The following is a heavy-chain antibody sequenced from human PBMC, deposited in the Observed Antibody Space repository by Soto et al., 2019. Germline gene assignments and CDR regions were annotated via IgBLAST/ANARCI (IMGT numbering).Heavy chain of an antibody. Sequence: GGSLRLSCAASGFIVTNNYMSWVRQAPGKGLVWVSRINSDGSSTSYADSVKGRFTISRDNAKNTLYLQMNSLRAEDTAVYYCAREPLTWGQGTLVTVSS. CDR2: INSDGSST. CDR3: AREPLT. J-gene: IGHJ4*02. V-gene: IGHV3-74*01. CDR1: GFIVTNNY.